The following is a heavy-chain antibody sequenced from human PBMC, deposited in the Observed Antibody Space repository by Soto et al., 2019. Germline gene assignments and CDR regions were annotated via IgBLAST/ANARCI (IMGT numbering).Heavy chain of an antibody. Sequence: QVQLMQSGAEVKKPGASVKVSCKASGDTFTDYYIHWVRQAPGQGLEWMGTVNPSGGHTTYAQHFLGRVTMTRDASTSTLYMELTSLTSADTAIYYCARGGYVVVVTAALDYWGQGTLVTVSS. D-gene: IGHD2-21*02. CDR1: GDTFTDYY. CDR3: ARGGYVVVVTAALDY. J-gene: IGHJ4*02. CDR2: VNPSGGHT. V-gene: IGHV1-46*01.